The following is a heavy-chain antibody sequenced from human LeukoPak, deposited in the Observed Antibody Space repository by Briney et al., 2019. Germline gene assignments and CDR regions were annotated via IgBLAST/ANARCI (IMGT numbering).Heavy chain of an antibody. CDR2: INAYNGNT. J-gene: IGHJ4*02. Sequence: ASVSLSCTASGYTSTTYCINWVRRAPGQGLEWMGWINAYNGNTNYARKFQGRVTMTTDTSTSTAYLELRSLRSDDTAVYYCARDLDGARALYFWGPRIPLTVSS. CDR1: GYTSTTYC. D-gene: IGHD4/OR15-4a*01. V-gene: IGHV1-18*01. CDR3: ARDLDGARALYF.